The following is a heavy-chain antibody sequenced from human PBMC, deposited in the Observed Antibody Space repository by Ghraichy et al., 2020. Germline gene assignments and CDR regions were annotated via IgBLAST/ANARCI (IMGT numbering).Heavy chain of an antibody. V-gene: IGHV3-11*04. Sequence: GGSLRLSCAVSGFTFSDYYMSWIRQAPGKGLEWISYISSSGSTIYYADSVKGRFTISRDNAKNSLYLQMNSLRAEDTAVYYCARDERPITMVRGVLAYNWFDPWGQGTLVTVSS. CDR3: ARDERPITMVRGVLAYNWFDP. CDR2: ISSSGSTI. D-gene: IGHD3-10*01. J-gene: IGHJ5*02. CDR1: GFTFSDYY.